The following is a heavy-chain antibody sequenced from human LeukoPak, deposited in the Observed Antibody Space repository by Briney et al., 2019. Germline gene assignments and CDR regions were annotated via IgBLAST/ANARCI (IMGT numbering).Heavy chain of an antibody. V-gene: IGHV4-4*07. CDR2: IYTSGST. Sequence: SETLSLTCTVSGGSIRSYYWNWIRQPAGEGLEWIGRIYTSGSTNYNPSLKSRVTMSVDTSKNQFSLKLSSVTAADTAVYYCARAPYDFWSGYSTGFDYWGQGTLVTVSS. D-gene: IGHD3-3*01. CDR3: ARAPYDFWSGYSTGFDY. J-gene: IGHJ4*02. CDR1: GGSIRSYY.